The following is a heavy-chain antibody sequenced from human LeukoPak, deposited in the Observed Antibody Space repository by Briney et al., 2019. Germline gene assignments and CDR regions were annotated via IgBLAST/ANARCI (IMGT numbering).Heavy chain of an antibody. D-gene: IGHD6-25*01. CDR1: GFTFSTYW. CDR3: GGPNPLLERPSAMDV. CDR2: MRRDGNEI. V-gene: IGHV3-7*03. J-gene: IGHJ6*02. Sequence: GGSLRLSCSASGFTFSTYWMSWVRQAPGKGLEWVANMRRDGNEIYYLDSVRGRFTISRDNAKNSLYLQMNSLRAEDTAVYYCGGPNPLLERPSAMDVWGQGTTVTVSS.